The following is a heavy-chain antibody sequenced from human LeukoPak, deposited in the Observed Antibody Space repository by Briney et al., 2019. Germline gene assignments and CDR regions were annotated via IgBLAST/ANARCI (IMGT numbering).Heavy chain of an antibody. Sequence: SVKVSCKASGYTFTSYAISWVRQAPGQGLEWMGGIIPIFGTANYAQKFQGRVTITTDESTSTAYMELSSLRSEDTAVCYCARVGYYYGSGSYWFDPWGQGTLVTVSS. CDR3: ARVGYYYGSGSYWFDP. D-gene: IGHD3-10*01. J-gene: IGHJ5*02. CDR2: IIPIFGTA. V-gene: IGHV1-69*05. CDR1: GYTFTSYA.